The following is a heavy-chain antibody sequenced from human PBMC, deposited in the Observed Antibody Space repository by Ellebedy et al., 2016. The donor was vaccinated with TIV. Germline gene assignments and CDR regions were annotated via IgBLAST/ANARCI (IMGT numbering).Heavy chain of an antibody. CDR2: INPNSGAT. J-gene: IGHJ3*02. Sequence: AASVKVSCKASGYTFTDYYMHWVRQAPGQGLEWMGWINPNSGATKYAQIFQGRVTMTTDTSTSTVYMELRSLTSDDTAVYYCARDLAAATTDAFDIWGQGTVVTVSS. CDR3: ARDLAAATTDAFDI. V-gene: IGHV1-2*02. D-gene: IGHD1-26*01. CDR1: GYTFTDYY.